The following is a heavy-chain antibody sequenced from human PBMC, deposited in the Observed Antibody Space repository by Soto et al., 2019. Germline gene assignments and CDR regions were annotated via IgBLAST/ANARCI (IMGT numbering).Heavy chain of an antibody. D-gene: IGHD3-10*01. J-gene: IGHJ6*03. CDR2: MSGSGGST. CDR3: AKSPRGWFGELLDYYYYYMDV. V-gene: IGHV3-23*01. CDR1: GFTFSSYA. Sequence: GVSLRLSCAASGFTFSSYAMSWVRQAPGKGLEWGSAMSGSGGSTYYADSVKGRFTISRDNSKNTLYLQMNSLRAEDTAVYYCAKSPRGWFGELLDYYYYYMDVWGKGTTVTVSS.